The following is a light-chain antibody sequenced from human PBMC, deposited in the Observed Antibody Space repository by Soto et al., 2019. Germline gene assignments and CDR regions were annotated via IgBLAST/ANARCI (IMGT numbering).Light chain of an antibody. CDR2: EVS. CDR3: SSYAGSNNRYV. J-gene: IGLJ1*01. Sequence: HSALTQPPSASGSPGQSGTIACTGTSSDVGGYNFVSWYQQHPGKAPKLIIYEVSKRPSGVPDRFSGSKSGNTASLTVSGLQAEDEADYYCSSYAGSNNRYVFGTGTKVTVL. V-gene: IGLV2-8*01. CDR1: SSDVGGYNF.